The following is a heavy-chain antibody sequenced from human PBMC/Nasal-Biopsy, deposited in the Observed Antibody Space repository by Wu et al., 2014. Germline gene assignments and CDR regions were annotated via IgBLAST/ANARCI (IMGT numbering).Heavy chain of an antibody. J-gene: IGHJ3*02. CDR1: GYTFSNYG. CDR3: AKDQGYCSSIGCYNEI. V-gene: IGHV1-18*01. CDR2: ITAYNGDT. D-gene: IGHD2-2*01. Sequence: VKVSCKASGYTFSNYGINWVRQVPGQGFEWMGWITAYNGDTKSAQNFRGRVTLTTDTSTSTAYMELRSLSSDDTALYYCAKDQGYCSSIGCYNEIWGQGTMVTVSS.